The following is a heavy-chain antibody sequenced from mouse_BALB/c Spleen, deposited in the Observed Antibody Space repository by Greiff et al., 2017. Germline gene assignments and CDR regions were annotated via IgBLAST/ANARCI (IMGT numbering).Heavy chain of an antibody. V-gene: IGHV2-2*02. Sequence: QVQLKESGPGLVQPSQSLSITCTVSGFSLTSYGVHWVRQSPGKGLEWLGVIWSGGSTDYNAAFISRLSISKDNSKSQVFFKMNSLQANDTAIYYCARNLLWKFGAMDYWGQGTSVTVSS. CDR2: IWSGGST. D-gene: IGHD2-1*01. CDR3: ARNLLWKFGAMDY. CDR1: GFSLTSYG. J-gene: IGHJ4*01.